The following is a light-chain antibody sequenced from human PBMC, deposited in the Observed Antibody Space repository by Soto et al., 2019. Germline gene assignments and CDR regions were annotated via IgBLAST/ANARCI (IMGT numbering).Light chain of an antibody. CDR2: GAS. CDR1: QSVSSS. CDR3: QQYNKWPPLT. V-gene: IGKV3-15*01. J-gene: IGKJ4*01. Sequence: EIVMTQSPATLSVSPGERATLSCRASQSVSSSLAWSQQKPGQAPRLLIHGASTRAPGIPARFSGSGSGTEFTLTISSLQSEDSAVYYCQQYNKWPPLTFGGGTKVEI.